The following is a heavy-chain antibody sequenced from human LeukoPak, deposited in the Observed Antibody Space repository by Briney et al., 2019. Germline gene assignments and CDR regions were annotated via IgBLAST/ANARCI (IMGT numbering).Heavy chain of an antibody. V-gene: IGHV4-39*07. J-gene: IGHJ4*02. CDR2: IYYSGNT. Sequence: SETLSLTCTVSGGSISSSSFYWGWIRQPPGKGLEWIGSIYYSGNTYYNPSLKSRVTISVDKSKNQFSLKLSSVTAADTAVYYCARDAYDSSGYSFDYWGQGTLVTVSS. CDR1: GGSISSSSFY. D-gene: IGHD3-22*01. CDR3: ARDAYDSSGYSFDY.